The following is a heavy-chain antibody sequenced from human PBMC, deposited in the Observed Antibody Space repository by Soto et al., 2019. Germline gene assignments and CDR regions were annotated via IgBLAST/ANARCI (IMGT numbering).Heavy chain of an antibody. CDR2: IYYSGST. CDR1: GGSISSSSYY. V-gene: IGHV4-39*01. Sequence: QLQLQESGPGLVKPSEPLSLTCTVSGGSISSSSYYWGWIRQPPGKGLEWIGSIYYSGSTYYNPSLKSRVTISVDTSKNQFSLKLRSVTAADTAVYYCARQGDTYYYDISPVSDLPYAFDIWGQGTMVTVSS. CDR3: ARQGDTYYYDISPVSDLPYAFDI. J-gene: IGHJ3*02. D-gene: IGHD3-22*01.